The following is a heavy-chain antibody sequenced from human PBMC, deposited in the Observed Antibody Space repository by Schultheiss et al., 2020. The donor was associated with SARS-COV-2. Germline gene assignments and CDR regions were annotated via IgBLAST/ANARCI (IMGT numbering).Heavy chain of an antibody. Sequence: GGSLRLSCAASGFTFSSYGMHWVRQAPGKGLEWVAVISYDGSNKYYADSVKGRFTIFRDNSKNTLYLQMNSLRAEDTAVYYCARDYDTIFGVVTDYYYYGMDVWGQGTTVTVSS. J-gene: IGHJ6*02. CDR3: ARDYDTIFGVVTDYYYYGMDV. D-gene: IGHD3-3*01. CDR1: GFTFSSYG. V-gene: IGHV3-30*03. CDR2: ISYDGSNK.